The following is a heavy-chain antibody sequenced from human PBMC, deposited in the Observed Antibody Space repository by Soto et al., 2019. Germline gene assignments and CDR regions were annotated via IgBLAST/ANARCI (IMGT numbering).Heavy chain of an antibody. V-gene: IGHV1-69*13. Sequence: ASVKVSCKASGGTFSSYAISWLRQAPGQGLEWMGGIIPIFGTANYAQKFQGRVTITADESTSTAYMELSSLRSEDTAVYYCASVEGVYGMDVWGQGTTVTVSS. CDR1: GGTFSSYA. CDR3: ASVEGVYGMDV. D-gene: IGHD3-16*01. J-gene: IGHJ6*02. CDR2: IIPIFGTA.